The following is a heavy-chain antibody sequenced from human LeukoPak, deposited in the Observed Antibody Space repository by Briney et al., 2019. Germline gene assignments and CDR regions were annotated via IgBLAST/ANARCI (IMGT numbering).Heavy chain of an antibody. CDR1: GYTFTSYY. V-gene: IGHV1-46*01. D-gene: IGHD3-16*01. CDR2: INPSGGST. J-gene: IGHJ4*02. Sequence: ASVKVSCKASGYTFTSYYMHWVRQAPGQGLEWMGIINPSGGSTSYAQKFQGRVTMTRDTSTSTVYMELSSLRSEDTAVYYCARVDYVWGTLHYFDYWGQGTLVTVSS. CDR3: ARVDYVWGTLHYFDY.